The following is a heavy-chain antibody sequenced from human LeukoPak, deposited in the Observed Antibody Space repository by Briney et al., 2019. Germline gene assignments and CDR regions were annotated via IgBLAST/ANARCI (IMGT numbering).Heavy chain of an antibody. V-gene: IGHV4-34*01. CDR3: ARNLWYYYYYMDV. CDR1: GGSFSGYY. J-gene: IGHJ6*03. D-gene: IGHD3-10*01. Sequence: PSETLSLTCAVYGGSFSGYYWSWIRQPPGKGLEWIGEINHSGSTNYNPSLKSRVTISVDTSKNQFSLKLSSVTAADTAVYYCARNLWYYYYYMDVWGKGTTVTVSS. CDR2: INHSGST.